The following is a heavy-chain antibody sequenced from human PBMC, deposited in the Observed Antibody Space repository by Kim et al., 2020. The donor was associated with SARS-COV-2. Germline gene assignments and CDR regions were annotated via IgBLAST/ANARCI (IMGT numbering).Heavy chain of an antibody. CDR1: GFTFINYA. V-gene: IGHV3-23*01. Sequence: GGSLRLSCAASGFTFINYAMSWVRQGPGKGLEWVSGISISGTNTYYADSVKGRFTISRDNSKHTLYLQMNSLRAEDTAVYYCAKGLMITFGGVIDYYFDYWGQGTLVTVSS. J-gene: IGHJ4*02. CDR2: ISISGTNT. CDR3: AKGLMITFGGVIDYYFDY. D-gene: IGHD3-16*02.